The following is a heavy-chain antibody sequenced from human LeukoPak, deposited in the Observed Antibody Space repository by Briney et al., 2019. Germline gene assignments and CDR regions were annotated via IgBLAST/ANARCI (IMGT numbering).Heavy chain of an antibody. CDR1: GFIFSDYY. Sequence: RGPLRLSCAASGFIFSDYYMTWIRQAPGKGLEWVSYISSSGGITYYADSVKGRFTISRDNAKNSLYLEMNSLRDDDTAVYFCARTGGAGSPSDTWGQGTLVTVSS. J-gene: IGHJ5*02. V-gene: IGHV3-11*01. CDR2: ISSSGGIT. D-gene: IGHD3-10*01. CDR3: ARTGGAGSPSDT.